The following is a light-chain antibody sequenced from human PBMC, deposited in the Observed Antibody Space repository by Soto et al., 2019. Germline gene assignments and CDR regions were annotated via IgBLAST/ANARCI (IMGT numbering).Light chain of an antibody. V-gene: IGKV3-20*01. CDR2: GAS. CDR3: QQYGSSPSWT. Sequence: EIVLTQSPGTLSFSPGERATLSCRASQSVSSSYLAWYQQKPGQAPRLLIYGASSRATVIPDRFSGSGSGTDFTLTISRLEPEDFAVYYCQQYGSSPSWTFGQGTKVEIK. CDR1: QSVSSSY. J-gene: IGKJ1*01.